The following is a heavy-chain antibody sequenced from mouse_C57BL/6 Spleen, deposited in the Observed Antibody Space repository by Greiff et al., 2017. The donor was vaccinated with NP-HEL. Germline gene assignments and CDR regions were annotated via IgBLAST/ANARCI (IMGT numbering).Heavy chain of an antibody. J-gene: IGHJ3*01. Sequence: VQLQQSGAELVRPGSSVKLSCKASGYTFTSYWMDWVKQRPGQGLEWIGNIYPSDSETHYNQKFKDKATLTVDKSSSTAYMQLSSLTSEDSAVYYCAREGGYYGFAYWGQGTLVTVSA. CDR1: GYTFTSYW. D-gene: IGHD2-3*01. CDR3: AREGGYYGFAY. CDR2: IYPSDSET. V-gene: IGHV1-61*01.